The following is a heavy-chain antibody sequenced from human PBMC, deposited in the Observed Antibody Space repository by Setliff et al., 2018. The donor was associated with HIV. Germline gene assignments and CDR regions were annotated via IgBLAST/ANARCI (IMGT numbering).Heavy chain of an antibody. D-gene: IGHD6-13*01. Sequence: GGSLRFSCAASGFTFKNYAMSWVRQAPGKGLEWGAAIWYDGTNEYYADSVEGRVTVSRDNPKNTLYLQMNSLRAEDTAVYYCAREPRTAAGTEDYYWGQGTLVTVSS. CDR1: GFTFKNYA. J-gene: IGHJ4*02. V-gene: IGHV3-33*08. CDR3: AREPRTAAGTEDYY. CDR2: IWYDGTNE.